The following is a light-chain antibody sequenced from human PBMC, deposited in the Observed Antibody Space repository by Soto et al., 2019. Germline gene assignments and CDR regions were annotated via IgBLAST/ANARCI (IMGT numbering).Light chain of an antibody. CDR3: SSYAGSNNYVI. CDR1: SSDVGGYDY. J-gene: IGLJ2*01. Sequence: QAVVTQPPSASGSPGQSVTISCTGTSSDVGGYDYVSWYQQHPGKAPKLMIFEVSKRPSGVPGRFSGSKSGNTASLTVSGLQTEDEGDYYCSSYAGSNNYVIFGGGTKLTVL. CDR2: EVS. V-gene: IGLV2-8*01.